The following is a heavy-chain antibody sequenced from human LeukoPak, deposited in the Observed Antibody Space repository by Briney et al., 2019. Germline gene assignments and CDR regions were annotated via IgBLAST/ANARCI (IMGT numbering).Heavy chain of an antibody. CDR3: ARGGGYCSSTSCYRPWFDP. Sequence: GASVKVSCKASGYTFTSYDINWVRQATGQGLEWMGWMNPNSGNTGYAQKFQGRVTMTRDTSISTAYMELSRLRSDDTAVYYCARGGGYCSSTSCYRPWFDPWGQGTLVAVSS. D-gene: IGHD2-2*01. J-gene: IGHJ5*02. CDR1: GYTFTSYD. V-gene: IGHV1-8*01. CDR2: MNPNSGNT.